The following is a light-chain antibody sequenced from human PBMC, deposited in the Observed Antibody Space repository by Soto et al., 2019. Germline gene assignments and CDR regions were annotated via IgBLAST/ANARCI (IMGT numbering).Light chain of an antibody. Sequence: QMTLHPSSRCVSKRNIFTITCRASQSISSYLNWYQQKPGKAPKLLIYAASSLQSGVPSRFSGSGSLSYFNLTINGLQLEYLESYYTHHSYNTPLPFGQGTKVDIK. J-gene: IGKJ1*01. V-gene: IGKV1-39*01. CDR1: QSISSY. CDR2: AAS. CDR3: HHSYNTPLP.